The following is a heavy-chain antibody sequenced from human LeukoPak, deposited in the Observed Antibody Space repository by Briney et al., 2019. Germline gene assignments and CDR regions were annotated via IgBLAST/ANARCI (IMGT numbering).Heavy chain of an antibody. CDR2: IYTSGST. V-gene: IGHV4-4*07. D-gene: IGHD6-13*01. CDR1: GGSISSYY. Sequence: PSETLSLTCTVSGGSISSYYWSWIRQPAGKGLEWIGRIYTSGSTYYNPSLKSRVTISVDTSKNQFSLKLSSVTAADTAVYYCARGHSSSSYDYWGQGTLVTVSS. J-gene: IGHJ4*02. CDR3: ARGHSSSSYDY.